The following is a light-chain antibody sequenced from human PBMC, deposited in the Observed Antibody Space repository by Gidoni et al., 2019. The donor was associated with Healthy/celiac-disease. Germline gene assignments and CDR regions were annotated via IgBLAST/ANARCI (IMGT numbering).Light chain of an antibody. CDR2: KAS. Sequence: SYELTQPPSVSVSPGQTPSITCTGDKLGDKYACWSPQTPGQSPVLGIYKASKRPPGTPERFSGSNSGNTATLTISGAQAVDEAGYYCQAWDSSRWVFGGGTKLTVL. V-gene: IGLV3-1*01. J-gene: IGLJ3*02. CDR1: KLGDKY. CDR3: QAWDSSRWV.